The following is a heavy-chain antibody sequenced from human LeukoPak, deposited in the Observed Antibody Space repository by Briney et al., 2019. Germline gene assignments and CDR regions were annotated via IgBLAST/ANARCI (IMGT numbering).Heavy chain of an antibody. J-gene: IGHJ2*01. D-gene: IGHD4/OR15-4a*01. Sequence: SGPTLVKPTQTLTVTCTFSGFSFSTSRVGVAWIRQPPGKALEWLALIYWDDDKRYSSSLKSRLTVTKDTSKNQVDLTMPSMDPEDTATYYCAHTTNYNDTSGWYFDLWGRGTLVTVSS. V-gene: IGHV2-5*02. CDR1: GFSFSTSRVG. CDR2: IYWDDDK. CDR3: AHTTNYNDTSGWYFDL.